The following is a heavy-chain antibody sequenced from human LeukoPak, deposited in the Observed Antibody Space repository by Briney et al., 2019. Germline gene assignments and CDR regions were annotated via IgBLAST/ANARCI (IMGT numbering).Heavy chain of an antibody. CDR1: GFTFGDYA. V-gene: IGHV3-49*03. J-gene: IGHJ4*02. Sequence: GGSLRLSCTASGFTFGDYAMSWFRQAPGKGLEWVGFIRSKAYGGTTEYAASVKGRLTVSRDDSKSIAYLQMNSLKTEDTAVYYCTREGPYCGGDCYSDYWGQGTLVTVSS. CDR3: TREGPYCGGDCYSDY. CDR2: IRSKAYGGTT. D-gene: IGHD2-21*02.